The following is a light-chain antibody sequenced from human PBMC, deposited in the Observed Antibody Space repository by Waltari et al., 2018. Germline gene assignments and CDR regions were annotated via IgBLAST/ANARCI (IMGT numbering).Light chain of an antibody. V-gene: IGKV1-33*01. CDR1: EDIRTY. J-gene: IGKJ4*01. Sequence: GDRVTITCQASEDIRTYLNWYQQKPGKAPKLLIYDASNLETGVPSRFSGSGSGTDFTLTISSLQPEDLATYYCQQHDNLPSFTFGGGTKVEI. CDR3: QQHDNLPSFT. CDR2: DAS.